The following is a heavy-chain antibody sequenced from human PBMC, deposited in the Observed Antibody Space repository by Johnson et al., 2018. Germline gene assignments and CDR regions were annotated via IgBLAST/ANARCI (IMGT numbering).Heavy chain of an antibody. V-gene: IGHV4-39*07. CDR2: IYYSGST. CDR1: GGSISSSSYY. Sequence: QVQLQESGPGLVKPSETLSLTCTVSGGSISSSSYYWGWIRQPPGKGLEWIGNIYYSGSTYYNPSLKSRVTISVDTSKNQFSLKLSSVTAADTAVYYRAVQYYYYNYMDVWGKGTTVTVS. CDR3: AVQYYYYNYMDV. J-gene: IGHJ6*03. D-gene: IGHD1-1*01.